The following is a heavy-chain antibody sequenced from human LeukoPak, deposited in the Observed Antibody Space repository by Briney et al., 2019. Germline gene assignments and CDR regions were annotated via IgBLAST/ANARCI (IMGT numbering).Heavy chain of an antibody. J-gene: IGHJ3*02. CDR1: GGSISSGSYF. CDR2: IYTTGST. D-gene: IGHD2-15*01. V-gene: IGHV4-61*02. CDR3: ASYRIEVDAFDM. Sequence: SSETLSLTCTVSGGSISSGSYFWSWIRPPAGEGLEWIGRIYTTGSTNYNTSLKRRVTISVNTSKNQFSLKLSSVTAADTAVYYCASYRIEVDAFDMWGQGTMVTVSS.